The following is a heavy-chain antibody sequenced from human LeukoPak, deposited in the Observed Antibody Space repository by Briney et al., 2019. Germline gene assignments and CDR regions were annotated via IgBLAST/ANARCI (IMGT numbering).Heavy chain of an antibody. J-gene: IGHJ4*02. Sequence: PGGSLRLSCAAAGFTVSSNYMSRVRQAPGKGLECVSVIYSGATTYYADSVKGRFTISRDNSKNTLFLQMNSLRAEDTAVYYCAKSNKWLPYFDSWGQGTLVTVSS. D-gene: IGHD3-22*01. V-gene: IGHV3-53*01. CDR3: AKSNKWLPYFDS. CDR2: IYSGATT. CDR1: GFTVSSNY.